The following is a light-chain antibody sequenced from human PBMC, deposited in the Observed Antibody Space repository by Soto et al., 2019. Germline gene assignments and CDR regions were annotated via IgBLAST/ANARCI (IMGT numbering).Light chain of an antibody. Sequence: EIVMTQSPATLAVSPGERATLSCRPSQSVSSNLAWYQQKPGQAPRLLIYRASSRTTGIPARFSGSGSGTEFTLIISSLQSEDFAVYYCQQYYNWPLTFGGGTKVDIK. CDR3: QQYYNWPLT. V-gene: IGKV3-15*01. CDR2: RAS. J-gene: IGKJ4*02. CDR1: QSVSSN.